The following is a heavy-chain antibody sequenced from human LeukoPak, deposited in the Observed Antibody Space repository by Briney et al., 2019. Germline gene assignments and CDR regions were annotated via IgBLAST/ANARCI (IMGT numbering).Heavy chain of an antibody. V-gene: IGHV3-7*03. CDR3: AKVTWIQMWMKGWFDP. CDR2: IKLDGSEK. Sequence: GGSLRLSCVASGFTFGKYWMSWVRQAPGKGLEWVANIKLDGSEKNYVDSVKGRFTISRDDPKNTLFLQMNSLRAEDTAVYYCAKVTWIQMWMKGWFDPWGQGTLVTVSS. D-gene: IGHD5-18*01. J-gene: IGHJ5*02. CDR1: GFTFGKYW.